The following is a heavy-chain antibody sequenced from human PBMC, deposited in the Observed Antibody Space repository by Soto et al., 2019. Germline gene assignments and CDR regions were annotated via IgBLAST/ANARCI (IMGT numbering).Heavy chain of an antibody. V-gene: IGHV3-23*01. CDR1: GFTFSSYA. J-gene: IGHJ6*03. CDR2: ISGSGGST. D-gene: IGHD1-7*01. Sequence: GGSLRLSCAASGFTFSSYAMSWVRQAPGKGLEWVSAISGSGGSTYYADSVKGRFTISRDNSKNTLYLQMNSLRAEDTAIYYCAKGTQELPQYYYYYMDVWGKGTTVTVSS. CDR3: AKGTQELPQYYYYYMDV.